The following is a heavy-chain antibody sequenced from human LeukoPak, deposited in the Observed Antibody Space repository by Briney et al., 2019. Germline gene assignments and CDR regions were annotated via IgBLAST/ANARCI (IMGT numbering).Heavy chain of an antibody. CDR3: ARVDMYYYGSGSYYSFLDY. Sequence: SGTLSLTCAVSGGSISSSNWWSWVRQPPGKGLEWIGEIYHSGSTNYNPSLKSRVTISVDKSKNQFSLKLSSVTAADTAVYYCARVDMYYYGSGSYYSFLDYWGQGTLVTVSS. CDR2: IYHSGST. CDR1: GGSISSSNW. D-gene: IGHD3-10*01. V-gene: IGHV4-4*02. J-gene: IGHJ4*02.